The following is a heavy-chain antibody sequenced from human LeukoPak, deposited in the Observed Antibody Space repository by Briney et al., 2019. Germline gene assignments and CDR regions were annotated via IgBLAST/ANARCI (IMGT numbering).Heavy chain of an antibody. J-gene: IGHJ4*02. CDR1: GFTFSSYE. V-gene: IGHV3-48*03. Sequence: GGSLRLSCAASGFTFSSYEMNWVCQAPGKGLEWVSYISSSGSTIYYADSVKGRFTISRDNAKNSLYLQMNSLRAEDTAVYYCARSSYYYDSSGYYRSFGDYWGQGTLVTVSS. CDR2: ISSSGSTI. D-gene: IGHD3-22*01. CDR3: ARSSYYYDSSGYYRSFGDY.